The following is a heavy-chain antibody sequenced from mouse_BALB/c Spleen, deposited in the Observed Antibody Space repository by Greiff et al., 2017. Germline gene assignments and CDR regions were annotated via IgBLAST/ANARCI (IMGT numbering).Heavy chain of an antibody. Sequence: EVHLVESGGGLVKPGGSLKLSCAASGFTFSSYAMSWVRQTPEKRLEWVASISSGGSTYYPDSVKGRFTISRDNARNILYLQMSSLRSEDTAMYYCARGDYYGSSFDYWGQGTTLTVSS. CDR1: GFTFSSYA. CDR3: ARGDYYGSSFDY. J-gene: IGHJ2*01. V-gene: IGHV5-6-5*01. D-gene: IGHD1-1*01. CDR2: ISSGGST.